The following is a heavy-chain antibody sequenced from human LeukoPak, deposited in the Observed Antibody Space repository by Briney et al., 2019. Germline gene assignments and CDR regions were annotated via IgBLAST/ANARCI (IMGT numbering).Heavy chain of an antibody. CDR2: INHSGST. CDR3: ARGRVTIFGVVTVKSSFDY. J-gene: IGHJ4*02. V-gene: IGHV4-34*01. D-gene: IGHD3-3*01. Sequence: SETLSLTCAVYGGSFSGYYWSWIRQPPGKGLEWIGEINHSGSTNYNPSLKSRVTISVDTSKNQFSLKLSSVTAADTAVYYCARGRVTIFGVVTVKSSFDYWGQGTLVTVSS. CDR1: GGSFSGYY.